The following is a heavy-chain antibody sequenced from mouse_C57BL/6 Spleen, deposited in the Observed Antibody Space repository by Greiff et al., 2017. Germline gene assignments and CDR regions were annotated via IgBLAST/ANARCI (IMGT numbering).Heavy chain of an antibody. CDR3: AGGSYGHFDV. CDR1: GYTFTDYN. V-gene: IGHV1-22*01. J-gene: IGHJ1*03. D-gene: IGHD1-2*01. Sequence: VQLQQSGPELVKPGASVKMSCKASGYTFTDYNMHWVKQSHGKSLEWIGYINPNNGGTSYNQKFKGKATLTVNKSSSTAYMELRSLTSEDSAVYYCAGGSYGHFDVWGTGTTVTVSS. CDR2: INPNNGGT.